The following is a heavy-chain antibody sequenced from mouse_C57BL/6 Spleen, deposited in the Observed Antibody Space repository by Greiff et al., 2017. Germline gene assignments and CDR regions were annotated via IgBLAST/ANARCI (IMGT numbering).Heavy chain of an antibody. CDR2: IYPRDGST. CDR3: ARYYYSNYENWDEGYFDV. D-gene: IGHD2-5*01. Sequence: VQLQQSGPELVKPGASVKLSCKASGYTFTSYDINWVKQRPGQGLEWIGWIYPRDGSTKYNEKFKGKATLTVDTSSSTAYMELHSLTSEDSAVYFCARYYYSNYENWDEGYFDVWGTGTTVTVSS. CDR1: GYTFTSYD. V-gene: IGHV1-85*01. J-gene: IGHJ1*03.